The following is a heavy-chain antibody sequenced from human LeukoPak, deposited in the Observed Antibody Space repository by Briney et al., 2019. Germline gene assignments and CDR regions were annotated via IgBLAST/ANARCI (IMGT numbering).Heavy chain of an antibody. CDR3: ATSSIIAAAGPYYFDY. CDR1: GGTFSSYA. D-gene: IGHD6-13*01. Sequence: SVKVSCMASGGTFSSYAISWVRQAPGQGLEWMRGIIPIFGTANYAQKFQGRVTITADKSTSTAYMELSSLRSEDTAVYYCATSSIIAAAGPYYFDYWGQGTLVTVSS. V-gene: IGHV1-69*06. CDR2: IIPIFGTA. J-gene: IGHJ4*02.